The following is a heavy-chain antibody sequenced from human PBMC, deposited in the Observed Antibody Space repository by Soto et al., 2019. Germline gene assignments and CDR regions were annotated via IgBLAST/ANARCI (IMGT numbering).Heavy chain of an antibody. D-gene: IGHD4-4*01. V-gene: IGHV4-31*03. CDR2: IYYSGNT. Sequence: QVQLQESGPGLVKPSQTLSLTCTVSGGSISSNGHYWSWIRQHPGKGLEWIGYIYYSGNTYYNPSLKSRVTISLDTSKKQFSLKLSSVTAADTAVYYCAKDLYSNYGDAFDIWGQGTMVTVSS. J-gene: IGHJ3*02. CDR3: AKDLYSNYGDAFDI. CDR1: GGSISSNGHY.